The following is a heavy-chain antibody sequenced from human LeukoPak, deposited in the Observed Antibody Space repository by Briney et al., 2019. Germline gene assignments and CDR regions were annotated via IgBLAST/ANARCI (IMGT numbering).Heavy chain of an antibody. Sequence: GGSLRLSCAGSGFTFSSYSMSWVRQAPGKGLEWVSSIDSSSNYRYYGDSVKGRFTISRDNAKNSLYLQMNSLRAEDTAVYYCARVKEAAAFDYWGQGTLVTVSA. D-gene: IGHD6-25*01. V-gene: IGHV3-21*01. CDR3: ARVKEAAAFDY. CDR2: IDSSSNYR. J-gene: IGHJ4*02. CDR1: GFTFSSYS.